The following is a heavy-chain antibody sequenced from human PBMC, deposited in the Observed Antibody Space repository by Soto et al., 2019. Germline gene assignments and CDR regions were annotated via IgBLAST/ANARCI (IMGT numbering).Heavy chain of an antibody. Sequence: QVQLVQSGAEVKKPGASVKVSCKASAFTFTRYGISWVRQAPGQGLEWMGWISAFNGDTKYAQRLQGRVSMTTDTSTDTAHMELRSLRSDDTAVYYCARDSPSSGLLGTNYWGQGTLVSVSS. D-gene: IGHD6-19*01. CDR1: AFTFTRYG. V-gene: IGHV1-18*01. CDR3: ARDSPSSGLLGTNY. CDR2: ISAFNGDT. J-gene: IGHJ4*02.